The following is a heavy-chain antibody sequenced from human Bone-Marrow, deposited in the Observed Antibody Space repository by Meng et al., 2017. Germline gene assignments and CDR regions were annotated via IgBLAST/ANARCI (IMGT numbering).Heavy chain of an antibody. Sequence: SETLSLTCTVSGGPSSSYYWSWIRQLPGKGLDGIGYIYYSVITNSNPALKSRVTISVDTSKNQFSLKLSSVTAADTAVYYCASEMATMGPFDYWGQGTRVTGAS. V-gene: IGHV4-59*01. D-gene: IGHD5-24*01. CDR2: IYYSVIT. CDR3: ASEMATMGPFDY. CDR1: GGPSSSYY. J-gene: IGHJ4*02.